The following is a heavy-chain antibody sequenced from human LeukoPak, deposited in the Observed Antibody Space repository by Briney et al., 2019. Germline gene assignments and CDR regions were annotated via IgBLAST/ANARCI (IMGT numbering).Heavy chain of an antibody. CDR2: INTNTGNP. CDR1: GYTFTSYA. CDR3: ARDPVTMVRGVILGYYYYYMDV. Sequence: GASVKVSCKASGYTFTSYAMNWVRQAPGQGLEWMGWINTNTGNPTYAQGFTGRFVFSLDTSVSTAYLQISSLKAEDTAMYYCARDPVTMVRGVILGYYYYYMDVWGKGTTVTVSS. V-gene: IGHV7-4-1*02. J-gene: IGHJ6*03. D-gene: IGHD3-10*01.